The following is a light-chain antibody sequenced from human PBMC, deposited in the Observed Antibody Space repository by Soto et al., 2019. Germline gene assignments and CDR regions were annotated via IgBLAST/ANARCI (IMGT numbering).Light chain of an antibody. CDR3: QQRFRALT. CDR1: QSVSTY. V-gene: IGKV3-11*01. CDR2: DAS. Sequence: IVLTQSLATLSLSPGERATLSCRASQSVSTYVSWYQQKPGLPPRLLIYDASNRATGVPARFSGSGSGTDFTLTISSLEPEDFAVYYCQQRFRALTFGQGTKVDVK. J-gene: IGKJ1*01.